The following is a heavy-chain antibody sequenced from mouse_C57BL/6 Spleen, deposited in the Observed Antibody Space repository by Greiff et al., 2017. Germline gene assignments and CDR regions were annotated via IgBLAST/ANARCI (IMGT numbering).Heavy chain of an antibody. CDR1: GYSFTGYY. CDR2: INPSTGGT. CDR3: ERNWNKEDD. J-gene: IGHJ2*01. Sequence: EVHLQESGPELVKPGASVKISCKASGYSFTGYYMNWVKQSPEKSLEWIGEINPSTGGTTYNQKFKAKATLTVDKSSSTAYMQLKSLTSEDSAVXDYERNWNKEDDWGKGTTLTVSS. V-gene: IGHV1-42*01.